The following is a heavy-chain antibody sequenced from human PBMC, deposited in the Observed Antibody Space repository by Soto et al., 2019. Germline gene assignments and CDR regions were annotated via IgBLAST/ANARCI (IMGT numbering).Heavy chain of an antibody. CDR3: ARDFKAYYYGSGIKYGMDV. CDR2: IWYDGSNK. V-gene: IGHV3-33*01. D-gene: IGHD3-10*01. Sequence: GGSLRLSCAASGFTFSSYGMHWVRQAPGKGLEWVAVIWYDGSNKYYADSVKGRFTISRDNSKNTLYLQMNSLRAEDTAVYYCARDFKAYYYGSGIKYGMDVWGQGTTVTVSS. J-gene: IGHJ6*02. CDR1: GFTFSSYG.